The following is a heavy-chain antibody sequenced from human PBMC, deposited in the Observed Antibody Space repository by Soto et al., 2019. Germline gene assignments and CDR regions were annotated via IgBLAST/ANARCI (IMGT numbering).Heavy chain of an antibody. CDR1: GYTFTNYA. J-gene: IGHJ6*02. D-gene: IGHD6-13*01. Sequence: QVQLMQSGAEVKKPGASVKVSCEASGYTFTNYATHWVRQAPGQGLEWMGWINAGNGDTKYSQKFQGRLTITRDTSAYTVYMELSSLRSEDTAVYYCSRFGTPHFCSSSGRALDVWGQGTTVTVSS. V-gene: IGHV1-3*01. CDR3: SRFGTPHFCSSSGRALDV. CDR2: INAGNGDT.